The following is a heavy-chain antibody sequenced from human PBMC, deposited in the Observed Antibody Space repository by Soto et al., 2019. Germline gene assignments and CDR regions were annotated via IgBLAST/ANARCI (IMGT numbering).Heavy chain of an antibody. V-gene: IGHV4-39*01. CDR3: ANSYGDYVSY. Sequence: QLQLQESGPGLVKPSETLSLTCTVSGGSISSSTYYWGWIRQPPGKGLEWIGSIYYSGSTYYNPSLKSRVTISVDTSKSQFSLKLSSVTAADTAVYYCANSYGDYVSYWGQGTLVTVSP. CDR1: GGSISSSTYY. CDR2: IYYSGST. J-gene: IGHJ4*02. D-gene: IGHD4-17*01.